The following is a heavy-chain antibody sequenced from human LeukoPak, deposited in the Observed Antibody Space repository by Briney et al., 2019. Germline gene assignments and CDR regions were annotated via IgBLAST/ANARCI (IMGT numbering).Heavy chain of an antibody. V-gene: IGHV4-59*01. CDR3: ASSNMITFPPFDL. Sequence: PSETLSLTCSVSGGSISSYYWSWTRQPPGKGLEWIGYMYYSGSANYNPSLKSRVTIPVDTSKNQFSLKLSSVTTADTAVYYCASSNMITFPPFDLWGRGTLVTVSS. CDR1: GGSISSYY. CDR2: MYYSGSA. J-gene: IGHJ2*01. D-gene: IGHD3-16*01.